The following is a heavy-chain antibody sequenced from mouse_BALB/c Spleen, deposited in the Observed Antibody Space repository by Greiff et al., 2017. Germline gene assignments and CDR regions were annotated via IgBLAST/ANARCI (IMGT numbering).Heavy chain of an antibody. Sequence: EVKLLEPGGGLVQPGGSLKLSCAASGFTFSSYGMSWVRQTPDKRLELVATINSNGGSTYYPDSVKGRFTISRDNAKNTLYLQMSSLKSEDTAMYYSARVPYCSSSYRCFGVWGAGNTVTDSS. CDR2: INSNGGST. V-gene: IGHV5-6-3*01. CDR3: ARVPYCSSSYRCFGV. CDR1: GFTFSSYG. J-gene: IGHJ1*01. D-gene: IGHD1-1*01.